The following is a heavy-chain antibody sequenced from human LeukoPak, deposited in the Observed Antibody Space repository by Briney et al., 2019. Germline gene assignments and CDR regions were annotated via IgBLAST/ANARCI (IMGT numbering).Heavy chain of an antibody. V-gene: IGHV4-59*01. J-gene: IGHJ5*02. Sequence: SSETLSLTCTVSGGSISGYFWGWIRQPPGEGLEFIGYIYYTGAASYKPSLSSRVTMSVDTSKNQFSLKLTSVTAADTAVYYCAKFATVTTPNWIDPWGQGILVTVSA. CDR1: GGSISGYF. CDR3: AKFATVTTPNWIDP. D-gene: IGHD4-17*01. CDR2: IYYTGAA.